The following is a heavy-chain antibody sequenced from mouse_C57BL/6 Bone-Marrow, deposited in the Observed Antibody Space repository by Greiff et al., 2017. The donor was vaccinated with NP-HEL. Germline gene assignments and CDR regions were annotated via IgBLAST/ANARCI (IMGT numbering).Heavy chain of an antibody. V-gene: IGHV1-5*01. CDR3: TRALLYYGSSYDWYFDV. CDR1: GYTFTSYW. D-gene: IGHD1-1*01. Sequence: EVQLQQSGTVLARPGASVKMSCKTSGYTFTSYWMHWVKQRPGQGLEWIGAIYPGNSDTSYNQKFKGKAKLTAVTSASTAYMEISSLTNEDSAVYYCTRALLYYGSSYDWYFDVWGTGTTVTVSS. CDR2: IYPGNSDT. J-gene: IGHJ1*03.